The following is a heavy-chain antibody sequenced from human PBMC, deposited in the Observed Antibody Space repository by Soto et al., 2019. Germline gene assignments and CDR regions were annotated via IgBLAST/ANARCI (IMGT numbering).Heavy chain of an antibody. CDR3: ARVPDR. J-gene: IGHJ4*02. Sequence: QLQLQESGSGLVKPSQTLSLTCAVSGGSIRSGGYSWIWIRQPPGKGLEWIGYIYHGGSTYYNPSLKRRATIQVDRSKNQFSVKLSCLTAADKAVYYCARVPDRWGQGTLVTVSS. CDR2: IYHGGST. V-gene: IGHV4-30-2*01. D-gene: IGHD2-2*01. CDR1: GGSIRSGGYS.